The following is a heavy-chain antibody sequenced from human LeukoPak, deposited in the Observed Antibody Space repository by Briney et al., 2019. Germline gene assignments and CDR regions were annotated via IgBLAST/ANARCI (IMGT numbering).Heavy chain of an antibody. J-gene: IGHJ4*02. V-gene: IGHV3-23*01. CDR3: AKTGVGIGWHQFDY. CDR2: ICNSGGRK. D-gene: IGHD6-19*01. Sequence: GGSLRLSCGASGFTFSSYAMSWVRQAPGKGLEWVLAICNSGGRKYYEDSVKGRFTISRDNSDNTLYLQMNSLRAEDTAVYYCAKTGVGIGWHQFDYWGQGTLVTVSS. CDR1: GFTFSSYA.